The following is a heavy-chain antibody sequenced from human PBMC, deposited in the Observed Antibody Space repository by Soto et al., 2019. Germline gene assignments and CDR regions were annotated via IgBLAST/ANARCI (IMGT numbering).Heavy chain of an antibody. V-gene: IGHV4-38-2*02. CDR1: GYSISSGDY. CDR2: IYHSGST. Sequence: SETLSLTCAVSGYSISSGDYWGWIRQPPGKGLEWIGSIYHSGSTYYNPSLKSRVTISVDTSKNQVSLKLSSVTAADTAVYYCERDGVVLMVYAIPAARCFDYWGQVTRVPISS. J-gene: IGHJ4*02. CDR3: ERDGVVLMVYAIPAARCFDY. D-gene: IGHD2-8*01.